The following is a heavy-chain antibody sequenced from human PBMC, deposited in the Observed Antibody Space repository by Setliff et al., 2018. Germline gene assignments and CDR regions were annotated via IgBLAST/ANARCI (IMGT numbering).Heavy chain of an antibody. Sequence: ETLSLTCTVSGYSISSGYYWGWIRQPPGKGLEWIGSIYHSGSTYYNPSLKSRDTVSLDTSNNQFSLKLSSVAATDTAVYYCVRVRVVVAATFDYWGQGMLVTVSS. V-gene: IGHV4-38-2*02. CDR2: IYHSGST. J-gene: IGHJ4*02. D-gene: IGHD2-15*01. CDR3: VRVRVVVAATFDY. CDR1: GYSISSGYY.